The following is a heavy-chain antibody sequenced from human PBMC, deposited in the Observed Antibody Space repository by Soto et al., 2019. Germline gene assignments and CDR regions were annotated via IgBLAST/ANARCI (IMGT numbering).Heavy chain of an antibody. V-gene: IGHV4-4*02. CDR2: MYQSGTT. CDR1: GGSISSSNW. Sequence: QVQLQESGPGLVKPSGTLSLTCAVSGGSISSSNWWSWVRQPPGKGLEWIGEMYQSGTTHYNPSFRGRVTISVDKSKNQFSLKLSSVTAADTAVYYCARVGYCSGGSCYPTYYGMDVWGQGTTVIVSS. D-gene: IGHD2-15*01. CDR3: ARVGYCSGGSCYPTYYGMDV. J-gene: IGHJ6*02.